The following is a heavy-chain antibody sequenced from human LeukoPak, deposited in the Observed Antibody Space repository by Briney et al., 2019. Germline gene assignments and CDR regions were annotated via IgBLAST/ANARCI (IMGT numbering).Heavy chain of an antibody. J-gene: IGHJ4*02. Sequence: WGSLRLSCAASGFTVSSNYMSWVRQAPGKGLEWVSVIYSGGSTYYADSVKGRFTISRDNSKNTLYLQMNSLRAEDTAVYYCARDPASWTYYDSSGYYDYWGQGTLVTVSS. CDR3: ARDPASWTYYDSSGYYDY. CDR1: GFTVSSNY. CDR2: IYSGGST. V-gene: IGHV3-53*01. D-gene: IGHD3-22*01.